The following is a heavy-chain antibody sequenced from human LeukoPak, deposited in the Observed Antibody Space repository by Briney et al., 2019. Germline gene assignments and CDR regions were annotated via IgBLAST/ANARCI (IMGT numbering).Heavy chain of an antibody. D-gene: IGHD6-13*01. V-gene: IGHV1-18*01. CDR2: ISAYNGNT. Sequence: KVSCKASGYTFTSYGISWVRQAPGQGLEWMGWISAYNGNTNYAQKLQGRVTMTTDTSTSTAYMELRSLRSDDTAVYYCAREVGQLAERALGYWGQGTLVTVSS. CDR1: GYTFTSYG. CDR3: AREVGQLAERALGY. J-gene: IGHJ4*02.